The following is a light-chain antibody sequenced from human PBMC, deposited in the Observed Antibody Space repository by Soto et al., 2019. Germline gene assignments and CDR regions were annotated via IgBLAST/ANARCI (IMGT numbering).Light chain of an antibody. V-gene: IGLV2-23*01. CDR3: CSYAGSSTHIYV. J-gene: IGLJ1*01. CDR1: SSDVGSYNL. CDR2: EGS. Sequence: QSALTQPASVSGSPGQSITISCTGTSSDVGSYNLVSWYQQHPGKAPKLMIYEGSKRPSGVSNRFSGSKSGNTASLTISGLRVGEGVVFYCCSYAGSSTHIYVLGTGPKVT.